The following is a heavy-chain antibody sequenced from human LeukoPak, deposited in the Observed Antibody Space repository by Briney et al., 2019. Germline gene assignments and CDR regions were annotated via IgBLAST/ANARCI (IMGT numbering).Heavy chain of an antibody. J-gene: IGHJ4*02. Sequence: GGSLRLSCIGSGFTFEDKAMHWVQQVPGKGLEWVSGITWNSDTVDYTDSVKGRFPISRDNAKNSLFLQMNSVRPEDTALYYCTKAQTSSFFSTPRLDWGQGTQVIVSS. V-gene: IGHV3-9*01. CDR2: ITWNSDTV. D-gene: IGHD2-2*01. CDR1: GFTFEDKA. CDR3: TKAQTSSFFSTPRLD.